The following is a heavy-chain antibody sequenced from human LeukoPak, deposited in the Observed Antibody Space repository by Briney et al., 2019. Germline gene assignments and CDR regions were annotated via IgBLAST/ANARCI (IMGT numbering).Heavy chain of an antibody. J-gene: IGHJ6*03. V-gene: IGHV1-69*13. D-gene: IGHD2-8*01. CDR1: GGTFSSYA. CDR2: IIPIFGTA. Sequence: ASVKVSCKASGGTFSSYAISWVRQAPGQGLEWMGGIIPIFGTANYAQKFQGRVTITADESTSTAYMELSSLRSEDTAVYYCATSVWPPYYYYYYMDVWGKGTMVTVSS. CDR3: ATSVWPPYYYYYYMDV.